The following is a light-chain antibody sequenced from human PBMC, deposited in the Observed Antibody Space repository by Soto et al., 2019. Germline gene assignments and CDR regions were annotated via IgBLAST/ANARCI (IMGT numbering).Light chain of an antibody. J-gene: IGKJ1*01. V-gene: IGKV3-15*01. Sequence: EIVMTQSPATLSVSPGERATLSCRASQSVNSNLAWYQRKRGQAPRLLIFYASTRAPGIASGFSGSGSGTEFTLTISSLQCGDFAVYYCEQYNTWPWTFGQGTEVELK. CDR2: YAS. CDR3: EQYNTWPWT. CDR1: QSVNSN.